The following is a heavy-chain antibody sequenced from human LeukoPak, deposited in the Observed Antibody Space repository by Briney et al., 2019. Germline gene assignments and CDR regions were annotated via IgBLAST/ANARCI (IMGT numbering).Heavy chain of an antibody. V-gene: IGHV3-21*01. CDR3: ARGSPEDQLLSCYYYYYYMDV. CDR1: GFTFSSYR. D-gene: IGHD2-2*01. J-gene: IGHJ6*03. CDR2: INNSRSYI. Sequence: GWSLRLSCAASGFTFSSYRMNWVRQAPGKGLEWVSSINNSRSYIYYVDSVKGRFTISRDNAKNSLYLQMNSLRDEDRAVYYGARGSPEDQLLSCYYYYYYMDVWGKGTTVTVSS.